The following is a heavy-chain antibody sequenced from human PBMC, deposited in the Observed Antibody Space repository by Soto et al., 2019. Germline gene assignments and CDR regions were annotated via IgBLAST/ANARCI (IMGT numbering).Heavy chain of an antibody. D-gene: IGHD4-17*01. V-gene: IGHV1-69*02. Sequence: SVKVSCKASGGTFSSYTISWVRQAPGQGLEWMGRIIPILGIANYAQKFQGRVTITADKSTSTAYMELSSLRSEDTAVYYCARKGRYGDYVEAFDIWGQGTMVTVSS. CDR3: ARKGRYGDYVEAFDI. CDR2: IIPILGIA. J-gene: IGHJ3*02. CDR1: GGTFSSYT.